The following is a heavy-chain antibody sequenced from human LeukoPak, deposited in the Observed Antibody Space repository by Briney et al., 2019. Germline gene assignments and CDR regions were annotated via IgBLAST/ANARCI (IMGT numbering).Heavy chain of an antibody. D-gene: IGHD4-23*01. V-gene: IGHV1-3*01. CDR3: TRSTKVVSRTFDY. Sequence: ASVKVSCKASGYTFTRYAMHWVRQAPGQSLEWMGWITADNDNTEYSQKFQGRVTITRDTSASTAYMELSSLTSEDTAVYYCTRSTKVVSRTFDYWGQGTLVTVSS. CDR2: ITADNDNT. J-gene: IGHJ4*02. CDR1: GYTFTRYA.